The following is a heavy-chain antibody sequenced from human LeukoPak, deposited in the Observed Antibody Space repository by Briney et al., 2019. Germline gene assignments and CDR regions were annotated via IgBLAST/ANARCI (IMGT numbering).Heavy chain of an antibody. Sequence: GGSLRLSCAASGFTFSSYGMRWVRQAPGKGLEWVSGISWNSGSIGYADSVKGRFTISRDNAKNSLYLQMNSLRAEDTALYYCAKDKTYSSSWYELDYWGQGTLVTVSS. CDR1: GFTFSSYG. J-gene: IGHJ4*02. V-gene: IGHV3-9*01. D-gene: IGHD6-13*01. CDR2: ISWNSGSI. CDR3: AKDKTYSSSWYELDY.